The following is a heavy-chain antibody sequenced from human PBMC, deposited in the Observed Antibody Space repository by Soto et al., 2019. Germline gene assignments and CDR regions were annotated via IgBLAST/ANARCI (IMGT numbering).Heavy chain of an antibody. CDR3: ARDYYDSSGYLVYFDY. J-gene: IGHJ4*02. D-gene: IGHD3-22*01. CDR2: ISSSSSTI. CDR1: LFTVSSYS. V-gene: IGHV3-48*02. Sequence: LRISCATSLFTVSSYSMNWVRQAPGKGLEWVSYISSSSSTIYYADSVKGRFTISRDNAKNSLYLQMNSLRDEDTAVYYCARDYYDSSGYLVYFDYWGQGTLVTVSS.